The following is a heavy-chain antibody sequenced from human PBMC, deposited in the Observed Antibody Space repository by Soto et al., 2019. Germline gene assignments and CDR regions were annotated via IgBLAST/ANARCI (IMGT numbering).Heavy chain of an antibody. Sequence: QVQLVQSGAEVKKPGASVKVSCKASGYTFIGYYIHWVRQAPGQGLEWMGWINPNSGGAKYSQKFQALVTMTSDTSISTAYMELSRLKSDDTAVYYCARSGGGYDLGDYWGQGTLVNVSS. J-gene: IGHJ4*02. D-gene: IGHD5-12*01. V-gene: IGHV1-2*04. CDR3: ARSGGGYDLGDY. CDR2: INPNSGGA. CDR1: GYTFIGYY.